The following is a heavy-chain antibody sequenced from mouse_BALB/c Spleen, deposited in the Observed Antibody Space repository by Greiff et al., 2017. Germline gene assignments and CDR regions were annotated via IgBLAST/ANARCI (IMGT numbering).Heavy chain of an antibody. V-gene: IGHV6-6*02. Sequence: EVKLVESGGGLVQPGGSMKLSCVASGFTFSSYWMSWVRQSPEKGLEWVAEIRLKSDNYATHYAESVKGKFTISRDDSKSRLYLQMNSLRAEDTGIYYCTGEGDYWGQGTSVTVSS. CDR1: GFTFSSYW. CDR2: IRLKSDNYAT. CDR3: TGEGDY. J-gene: IGHJ4*01.